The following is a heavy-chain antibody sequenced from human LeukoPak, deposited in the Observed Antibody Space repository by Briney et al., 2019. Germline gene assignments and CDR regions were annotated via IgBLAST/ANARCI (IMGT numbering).Heavy chain of an antibody. V-gene: IGHV4-34*01. CDR2: INHSGST. D-gene: IGHD6-13*01. J-gene: IGHJ6*03. CDR1: GGSFSGYY. CDR3: ARCVSSSWYYGCQYYYYMDV. Sequence: SETLSLTCAVYGGSFSGYYWSWIRQPPGKGLEWIGEINHSGSTNYNPSLKSRVTISVDTSKNQFSLKLSSVTAADTAVYYCARCVSSSWYYGCQYYYYMDVWGKGTTVTISS.